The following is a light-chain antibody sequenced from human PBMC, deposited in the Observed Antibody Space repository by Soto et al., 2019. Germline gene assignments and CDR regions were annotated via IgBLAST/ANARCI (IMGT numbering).Light chain of an antibody. J-gene: IGKJ5*01. Sequence: EVVMTQSPATLSVSPGEGVTLSCRASQGIGDTLAWYQHKPGQTPRLLIYDTSTRATGVPDRFSGGGSGTDFTLTISRLEPEDFAVYYCQQYGSFSITFGQGTRLEIK. V-gene: IGKV3-20*01. CDR3: QQYGSFSIT. CDR2: DTS. CDR1: QGIGDT.